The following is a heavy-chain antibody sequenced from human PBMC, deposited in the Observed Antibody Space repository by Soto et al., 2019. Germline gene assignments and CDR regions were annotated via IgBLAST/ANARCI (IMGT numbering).Heavy chain of an antibody. CDR3: ARACSSNSCYDVFDY. CDR1: GGSISSYY. J-gene: IGHJ4*02. CDR2: IYTSGNT. V-gene: IGHV4-4*07. D-gene: IGHD2-2*01. Sequence: QVQLQESGPGLLKPSETLSLTCTVSGGSISSYYWSWIRQPAGKGLEWIGRIYTSGNTNYNPSLKSRVTMSVDTSKNQFSLNLSSVTAADTAVYYCARACSSNSCYDVFDYWGQGTLVTVSS.